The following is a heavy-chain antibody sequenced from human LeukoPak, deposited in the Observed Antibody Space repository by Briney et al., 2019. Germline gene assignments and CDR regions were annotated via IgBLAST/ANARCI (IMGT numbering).Heavy chain of an antibody. J-gene: IGHJ4*02. CDR2: IYYSGST. D-gene: IGHD3-22*01. CDR3: ARRDYYDSSGYY. V-gene: IGHV4-39*01. CDR1: GGSISSSSYY. Sequence: SETLSLTCTVSGGSISSSSYYWGWIRQPPGKGLVWIGSIYYSGSTYYNPSLKSRVTISVDTSKNQFSLKLSSVTAADTAVYYCARRDYYDSSGYYWGQGTLVTVSS.